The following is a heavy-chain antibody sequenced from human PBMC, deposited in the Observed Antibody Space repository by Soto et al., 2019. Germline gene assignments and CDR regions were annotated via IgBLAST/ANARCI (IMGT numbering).Heavy chain of an antibody. CDR2: IDWDDDK. V-gene: IGHV2-70*04. D-gene: IGHD3-3*01. Sequence: SGPTLVNPTQTLTLTCTFSGFSLSTSGMRVSWIRQPPGKALEWLARIDWDDDKFYSTSLKTRLTISKDTSKNQVVLTVTNMDPVDTATYYCARTLTIFGVVTNCLDAFDIWGQGTMVAVSS. CDR3: ARTLTIFGVVTNCLDAFDI. J-gene: IGHJ3*02. CDR1: GFSLSTSGMR.